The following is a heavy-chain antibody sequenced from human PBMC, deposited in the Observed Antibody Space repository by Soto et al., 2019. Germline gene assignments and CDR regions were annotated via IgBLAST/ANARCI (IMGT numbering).Heavy chain of an antibody. D-gene: IGHD1-26*01. V-gene: IGHV3-7*01. CDR1: GFTFSSYW. CDR3: ARDRLDVGAPAEDY. J-gene: IGHJ4*02. Sequence: GGSLRLSCAASGFTFSSYWLSWVRQAPGKWREWMANIKQDGSEKYYVDSVKGRFTISRDNAKNSLYLQMNSLRAEDTAVYDCARDRLDVGAPAEDYWGQGTLVNVSS. CDR2: IKQDGSEK.